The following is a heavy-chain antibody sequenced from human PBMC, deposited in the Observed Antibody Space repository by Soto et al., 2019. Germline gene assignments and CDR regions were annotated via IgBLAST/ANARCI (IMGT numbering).Heavy chain of an antibody. V-gene: IGHV3-74*01. J-gene: IGHJ4*02. Sequence: GGSLRLSCAASGFTFSSYWMHWVRQVPGKGLVWVSLIKGDGINTAYADSVKGRFTISRDNAKNTVYLQMNSLRAEDTATYFCARDRSYSIDQWGQGTLVTVSS. CDR3: ARDRSYSIDQ. CDR1: GFTFSSYW. CDR2: IKGDGINT. D-gene: IGHD5-12*01.